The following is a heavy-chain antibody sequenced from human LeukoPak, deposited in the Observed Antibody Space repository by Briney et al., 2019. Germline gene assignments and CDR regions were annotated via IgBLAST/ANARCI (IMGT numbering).Heavy chain of an antibody. J-gene: IGHJ6*02. CDR3: ARLLGDYYYYGMDV. CDR1: GGSISSYY. Sequence: SETLSLTCTVSGGSISSYYWSWIRQPPGKGLEWIGYIYYSGSTNYNPSLKSRVTISVDTSMNQFSLKLSSVTAADTAVYYCARLLGDYYYYGMDVWGQGTTVTVSS. V-gene: IGHV4-59*08. CDR2: IYYSGST. D-gene: IGHD7-27*01.